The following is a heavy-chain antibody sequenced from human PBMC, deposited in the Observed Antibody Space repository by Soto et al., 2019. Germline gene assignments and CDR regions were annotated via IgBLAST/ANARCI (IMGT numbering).Heavy chain of an antibody. CDR3: ARHASRGYSSSWYFED. D-gene: IGHD6-13*01. CDR2: TYYSAGT. V-gene: IGHV4-39*01. Sequence: PSETLSLTCNVSAGSVSSSSYYWGWIRQAPGKGLEWIVSTYYSAGTYYNPSLKSRITTSMDASKNQFSLTVTSVTAADTAIYYCARHASRGYSSSWYFEDWGQGTPVTVSS. CDR1: AGSVSSSSYY. J-gene: IGHJ4*02.